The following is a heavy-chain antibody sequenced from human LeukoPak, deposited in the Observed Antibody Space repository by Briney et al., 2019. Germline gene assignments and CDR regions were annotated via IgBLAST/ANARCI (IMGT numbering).Heavy chain of an antibody. D-gene: IGHD2-15*01. CDR3: ARDLGDSTEPVWNAFDI. J-gene: IGHJ3*02. CDR1: RFTFSSYS. V-gene: IGHV3-21*01. CDR2: ISSSGSYI. Sequence: GGSLRLSCAASRFTFSSYSMNWVRQAPGKELEWVSSISSSGSYIYYADSVKGRFTISRDNAKNSLYLQMHSLRAEDTAVYYCARDLGDSTEPVWNAFDIWGQGTRVTVSS.